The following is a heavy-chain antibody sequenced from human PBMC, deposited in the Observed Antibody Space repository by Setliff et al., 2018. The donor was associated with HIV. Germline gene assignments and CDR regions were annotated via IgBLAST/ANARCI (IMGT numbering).Heavy chain of an antibody. CDR3: ARGREWLPVASYFDY. J-gene: IGHJ4*02. CDR2: IVVGSGNI. Sequence: SVKVSCKASGFTFTTSAMQWVRQARGQRLEWIGWIVVGSGNINYAQNFQERVTITRDMSTSTAYMELSSLRSEDTAVYYCARGREWLPVASYFDYWGQGTLVTVSS. D-gene: IGHD3-3*01. CDR1: GFTFTTSA. V-gene: IGHV1-58*02.